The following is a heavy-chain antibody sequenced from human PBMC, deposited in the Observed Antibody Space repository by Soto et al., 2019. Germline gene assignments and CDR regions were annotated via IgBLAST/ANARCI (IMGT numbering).Heavy chain of an antibody. CDR1: GFTFSSYA. CDR2: ISGNGGST. J-gene: IGHJ4*02. CDR3: ARQKYTSGWYTYHFDY. D-gene: IGHD6-19*01. V-gene: IGHV3-23*01. Sequence: GGSLRLSCAASGFTFSSYAMSWVRQAPGKGLEWVSGISGNGGSTHYADSVKGRFTISRGNAKNSFYLQMNSLRVEDTAVYYCARQKYTSGWYTYHFDYWGQGTLVTVSS.